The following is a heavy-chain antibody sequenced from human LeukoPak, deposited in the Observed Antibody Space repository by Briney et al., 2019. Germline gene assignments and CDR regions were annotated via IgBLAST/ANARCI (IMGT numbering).Heavy chain of an antibody. CDR3: ARDYCSSTSCYHFDY. V-gene: IGHV3-21*01. CDR1: GFTFSSYS. Sequence: GGSLRLSCAASGFTFSSYSMNWVRQAPGKGLEWVSSTSSSSSYIYYADSVKGRFTISRDNAKNSLYLQMNSLRAEDTAVYYCARDYCSSTSCYHFDYWGQGTLVTVSS. CDR2: TSSSSSYI. D-gene: IGHD2-2*01. J-gene: IGHJ4*02.